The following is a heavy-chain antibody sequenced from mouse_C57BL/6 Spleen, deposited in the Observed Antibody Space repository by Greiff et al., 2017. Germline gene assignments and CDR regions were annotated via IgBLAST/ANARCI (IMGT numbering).Heavy chain of an antibody. V-gene: IGHV1-50*01. CDR2: IDPSDSYT. J-gene: IGHJ2*01. D-gene: IGHD1-1*01. CDR3: ARSGYYGSSYNYFDY. CDR1: GYTFTSYW. Sequence: QVQLQQPGAELVKPGASVQLSCKASGYTFTSYWMQWVKQRPGQGLEWIGEIDPSDSYTNYNQKFKGKATLTVDTSSSTAYMQLSSRTSEDSAVYYCARSGYYGSSYNYFDYWGQGTTLTVSS.